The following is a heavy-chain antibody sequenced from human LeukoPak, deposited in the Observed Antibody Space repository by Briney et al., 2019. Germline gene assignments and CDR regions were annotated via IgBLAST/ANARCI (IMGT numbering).Heavy chain of an antibody. D-gene: IGHD3-10*01. CDR3: ATDLGGYYSGSGTYWGSLDY. CDR1: GFTFTSYA. Sequence: GGSLRLSCAASGFTFTSYAMSWVRQAPAKGLEWVGRIKRKSDGGTPDNAAPVKGRFTISRDDSKNTLYLQMNSLKTEDTAVYYCATDLGGYYSGSGTYWGSLDYWGQGTVVTVSS. CDR2: IKRKSDGGTP. J-gene: IGHJ4*02. V-gene: IGHV3-15*01.